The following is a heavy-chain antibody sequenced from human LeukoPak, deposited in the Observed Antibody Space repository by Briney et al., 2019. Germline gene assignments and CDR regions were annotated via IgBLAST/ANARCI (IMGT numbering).Heavy chain of an antibody. J-gene: IGHJ5*02. D-gene: IGHD3-16*01. V-gene: IGHV4-59*01. Sequence: PSETLSLTCTVSGDSISSYYWNWIRQTPGKGLEWIGQIYYSGSTNYSPSLKSRLTISIDTSKTQFSLTLTSVTAADTAVYYCARDTSLLGWFDTWGQGTLVTVSS. CDR3: ARDTSLLGWFDT. CDR1: GDSISSYY. CDR2: IYYSGST.